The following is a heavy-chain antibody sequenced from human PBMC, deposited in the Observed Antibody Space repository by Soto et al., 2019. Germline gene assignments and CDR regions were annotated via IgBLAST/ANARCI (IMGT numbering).Heavy chain of an antibody. V-gene: IGHV4-34*01. J-gene: IGHJ3*01. D-gene: IGHD6-25*01. Sequence: PSETLSLTCAVYGGSFSGYYWTWIRQPPGTGLEWIGEINHSGSTNYNPSLKSRVTISVDTSKNQFSLKLTSVTAADTAVYYCARDEVRQKSAFDPWGQGTMVTVSS. CDR2: INHSGST. CDR1: GGSFSGYY. CDR3: ARDEVRQKSAFDP.